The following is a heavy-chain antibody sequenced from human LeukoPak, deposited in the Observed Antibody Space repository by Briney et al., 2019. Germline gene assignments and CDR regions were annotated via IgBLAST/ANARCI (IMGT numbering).Heavy chain of an antibody. CDR1: GFSLSDSA. J-gene: IGHJ4*02. CDR2: ISSSSSYI. V-gene: IGHV3-21*04. D-gene: IGHD3-22*01. CDR3: ASERGTYYYDSIFSQRDY. Sequence: PGGSLRLSCAASGFSLSDSAMHWVRQASGKGLEWVSSISSSSSYIYYADSVKGRFTISRDNAKNSLYLQMNSLRAEDTAVYYCASERGTYYYDSIFSQRDYWGQGTLVTVSS.